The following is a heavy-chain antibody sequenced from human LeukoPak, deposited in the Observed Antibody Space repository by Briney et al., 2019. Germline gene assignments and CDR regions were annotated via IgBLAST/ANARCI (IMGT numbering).Heavy chain of an antibody. Sequence: PGGSLRLSCAASGFTFSSYWMHWVRQAPGKGLIWVSRINSDGSSTSYADSVKGRFTISRDNAKNTLYLQMNSLRAEDTAVYYCARGGIGMPEAYFVNWGQGSLVTVSS. D-gene: IGHD3-16*01. CDR1: GFTFSSYW. V-gene: IGHV3-74*01. CDR2: INSDGSST. CDR3: ARGGIGMPEAYFVN. J-gene: IGHJ4*02.